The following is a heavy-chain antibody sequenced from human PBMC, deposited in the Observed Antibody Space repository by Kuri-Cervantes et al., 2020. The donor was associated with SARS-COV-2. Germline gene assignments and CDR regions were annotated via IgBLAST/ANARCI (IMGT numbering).Heavy chain of an antibody. V-gene: IGHV1-69*13. J-gene: IGHJ6*02. CDR3: ARVDEYGDSYYYYYGMDV. CDR2: IIPIFGTA. Sequence: SVKVSCKASGGTFSSYAISWVRQAPGQGLEWMGGIIPIFGTANYAQKFQGRVTITADESTSTAYMELSSLRSEDTAVYYCARVDEYGDSYYYYYGMDVWGQGTTVTVSS. D-gene: IGHD4-17*01. CDR1: GGTFSSYA.